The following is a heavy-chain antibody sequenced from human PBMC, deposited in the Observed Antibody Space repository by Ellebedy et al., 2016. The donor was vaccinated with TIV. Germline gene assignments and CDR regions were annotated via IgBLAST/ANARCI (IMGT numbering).Heavy chain of an antibody. V-gene: IGHV2-26*01. D-gene: IGHD5-12*01. Sequence: SGPTLVKPTETLTLTCTVSGFSLSNARMGVSWIRQPPGKSLEWLAHIFSNDEKSYSTSLKTRLTISKDTSKNQVVLTMTNMDPVDTATFYCARAIVAKVPYYYYYGMDVWGQGTTVTVFS. CDR3: ARAIVAKVPYYYYYGMDV. J-gene: IGHJ6*02. CDR1: GFSLSNARMG. CDR2: IFSNDEK.